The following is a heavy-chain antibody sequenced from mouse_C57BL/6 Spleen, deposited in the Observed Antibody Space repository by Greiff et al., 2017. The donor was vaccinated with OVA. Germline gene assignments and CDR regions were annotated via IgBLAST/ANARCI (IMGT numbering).Heavy chain of an antibody. CDR1: GFNIKDDY. D-gene: IGHD2-4*01. CDR2: IDPENGDT. J-gene: IGHJ3*01. CDR3: TAKGGLSFAD. Sequence: EVQLQQSGAELVRPGASVKLSCTASGFNIKDDYMHWVKQRPEQGLEWIGWIDPENGDTEYASKFQGKATITADTSSNTAYLQLSSLTSEDTAVYYCTAKGGLSFADWGQGTLVTVSA. V-gene: IGHV14-4*01.